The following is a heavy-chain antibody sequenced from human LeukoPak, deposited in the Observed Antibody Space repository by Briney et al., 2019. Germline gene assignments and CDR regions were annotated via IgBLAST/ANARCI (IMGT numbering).Heavy chain of an antibody. CDR2: IYHSGST. D-gene: IGHD3-16*01. Sequence: SETLSLTCTVSGGSISSGGYYWSWIRQSPGKGLEWIGYIYHSGSTYYNPSLKSRVTISVDRSKNQFSLKLSSVTAADTAVYYCARDLRGGRYYYYMDVWGKGTTVTVSS. J-gene: IGHJ6*03. CDR1: GGSISSGGYY. V-gene: IGHV4-30-2*06. CDR3: ARDLRGGRYYYYMDV.